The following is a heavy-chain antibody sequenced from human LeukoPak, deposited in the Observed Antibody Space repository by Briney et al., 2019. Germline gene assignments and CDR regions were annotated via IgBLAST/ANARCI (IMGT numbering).Heavy chain of an antibody. J-gene: IGHJ4*02. CDR1: GFTFSNYA. CDR2: ISGSGGST. V-gene: IGHV3-23*01. CDR3: AKEGHYYGSGSYLQYYFDY. D-gene: IGHD3-10*01. Sequence: GGSLRLSCAASGFTFSNYAMSWVRQAPGKGLEWVSAISGSGGSTYYADSVKGRFTISRDNSKNTLYLQMNSLRAEDTAVYYCAKEGHYYGSGSYLQYYFDYWGQGTLVTVSS.